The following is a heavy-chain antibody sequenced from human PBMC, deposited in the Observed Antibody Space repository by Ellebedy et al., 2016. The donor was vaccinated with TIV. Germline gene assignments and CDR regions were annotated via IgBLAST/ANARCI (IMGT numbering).Heavy chain of an antibody. CDR1: GFTFSDFG. V-gene: IGHV3-30*03. CDR3: ARDLTLGIYHYNNSGYSFDY. D-gene: IGHD3-22*01. J-gene: IGHJ4*02. Sequence: GESLKISCAASGFTFSDFGMQWVRQAPGKGLEWLGIISYDERNGFYADSVKGRFTISRDNAKNTLYLQMNSLRAEDTALYYCARDLTLGIYHYNNSGYSFDYWGQGTLVTVSS. CDR2: ISYDERNG.